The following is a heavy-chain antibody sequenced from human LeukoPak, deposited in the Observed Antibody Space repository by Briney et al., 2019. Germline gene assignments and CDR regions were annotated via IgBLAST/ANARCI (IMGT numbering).Heavy chain of an antibody. D-gene: IGHD6-19*01. CDR1: GGSINSHY. CDR2: IYYTGKI. V-gene: IGHV4-59*08. J-gene: IGHJ4*02. Sequence: SETLSLTCAVSGGSINSHYWGWIRHRPGKGLQWIGDIYYTGKINYNPSLKSRVTITLDTSKDHLSLNLTSVLAADTAIYYCVRRDTGWNYFDYWGQGILVTVSS. CDR3: VRRDTGWNYFDY.